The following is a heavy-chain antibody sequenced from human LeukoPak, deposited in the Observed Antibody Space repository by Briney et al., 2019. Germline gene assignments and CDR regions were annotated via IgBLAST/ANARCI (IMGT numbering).Heavy chain of an antibody. CDR3: ARWSSGYYDAFDI. J-gene: IGHJ3*02. CDR2: INHSGST. Sequence: SETLSLTCAVYGGSFSGYYWSWIRQPPGKGLEWIGEINHSGSTNYNPSLKSRVTISVDTSKNQFSLKLSSLTAADTAVYYCARWSSGYYDAFDIWGQGTMVTLSS. CDR1: GGSFSGYY. D-gene: IGHD3-22*01. V-gene: IGHV4-34*01.